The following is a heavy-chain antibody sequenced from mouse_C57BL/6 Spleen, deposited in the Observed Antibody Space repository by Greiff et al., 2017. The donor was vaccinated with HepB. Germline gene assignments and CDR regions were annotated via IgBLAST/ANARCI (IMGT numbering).Heavy chain of an antibody. CDR1: GYSFTSYY. CDR3: ARRITTVDWYFDV. CDR2: IYPGSGNT. Sequence: VQLQQSGPELVKPGASVKISCKASGYSFTSYYIHWVKQRPGQGLEWIGWIYPGSGNTKYNEKFKGKATLTADTSSSTAYMQLSSLTSEDSAVYYCARRITTVDWYFDVWGTGTTVTVSS. V-gene: IGHV1-66*01. D-gene: IGHD1-1*01. J-gene: IGHJ1*03.